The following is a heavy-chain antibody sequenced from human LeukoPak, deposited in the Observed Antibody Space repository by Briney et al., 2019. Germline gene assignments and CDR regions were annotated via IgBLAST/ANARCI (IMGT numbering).Heavy chain of an antibody. CDR1: GFTFRNYW. CDR3: ARDRTWWDY. V-gene: IGHV3-7*03. J-gene: IGHJ4*02. CDR2: IKQDGSEK. Sequence: GGSLRLSGTASGFTFRNYWMSWLRQAPGKGLEWVANIKQDGSEKYYVDSVKGRFTISRDNAKNLLYLQMKSLRAEDTAVYYCARDRTWWDYWGQGTLVTVSS. D-gene: IGHD2-15*01.